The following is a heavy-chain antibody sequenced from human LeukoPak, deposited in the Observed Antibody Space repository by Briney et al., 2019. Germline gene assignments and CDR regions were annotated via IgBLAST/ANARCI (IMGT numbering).Heavy chain of an antibody. V-gene: IGHV3-21*01. CDR2: ISSSSSYI. D-gene: IGHD3-10*01. J-gene: IGHJ4*02. CDR1: GFTFSSYS. CDR3: ARDASAYNYGSGSYPDC. Sequence: GGSLRLSCAASGFTFSSYSMNWVRQAPGKGLEWVSSISSSSSYIYYADSVKGRFTISRDNAKNSLYLQMNSLRAEDTAVYYCARDASAYNYGSGSYPDCWGQGTLVTVSS.